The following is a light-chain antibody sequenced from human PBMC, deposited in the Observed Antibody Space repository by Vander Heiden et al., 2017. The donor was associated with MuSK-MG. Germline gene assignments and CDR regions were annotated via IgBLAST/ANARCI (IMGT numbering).Light chain of an antibody. J-gene: IGKJ2*01. Sequence: DIQMTQSPSSLSASVGDRVTITCRASHGIRNSLAWYQQKPGRAPKLLLYAASILESGVPSRFSGSGSGADFTLTIISLQPEDFATYFCLQDVGPRHTFGQEAKLESK. CDR2: AAS. CDR1: HGIRNS. V-gene: IGKV1-NL1*01. CDR3: LQDVGPRHT.